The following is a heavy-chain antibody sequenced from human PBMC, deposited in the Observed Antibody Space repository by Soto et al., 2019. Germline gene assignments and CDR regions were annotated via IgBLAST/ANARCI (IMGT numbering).Heavy chain of an antibody. D-gene: IGHD6-19*01. V-gene: IGHV4-39*01. J-gene: IGHJ6*02. CDR3: ARQGKVVAAPYYYFGMDV. CDR1: GGSIINTNYY. Sequence: SETLSLTCTVSGGSIINTNYYWGWIRQPPGQGLEWIGSCYYSGSTYYNPPLKSRVTISVNTSKNQFSLKLNYVTAADTAVYYCARQGKVVAAPYYYFGMDVWGQGTTVTVSS. CDR2: CYYSGST.